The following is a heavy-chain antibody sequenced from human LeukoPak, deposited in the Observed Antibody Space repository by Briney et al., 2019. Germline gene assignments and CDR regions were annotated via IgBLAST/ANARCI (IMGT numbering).Heavy chain of an antibody. CDR2: IYPGDSDT. J-gene: IGHJ6*02. CDR3: ARHLRGPYYYGMDV. V-gene: IGHV5-51*01. CDR1: GYTFTNYW. Sequence: GESLKISCKASGYTFTNYWIGWVRQMPGKGLEWMGIIYPGDSDTRYSPSFRGQVIISADKSISTAYLQWSSLKASDTAMYYCARHLRGPYYYGMDVWGQGTTVTVSS.